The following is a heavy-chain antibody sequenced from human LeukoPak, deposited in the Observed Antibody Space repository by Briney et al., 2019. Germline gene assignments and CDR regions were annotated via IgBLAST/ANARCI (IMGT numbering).Heavy chain of an antibody. J-gene: IGHJ4*02. Sequence: GGSLRLSCAASGFTFSSYAMSWVRQVPGKGLEWASVISGSGDNTYYADSVKGRFTISRDNSKNMLYLQMNSLRAEDTAVYYCAKWKYSDSGIDDYWGQGTLVTVSS. CDR2: ISGSGDNT. V-gene: IGHV3-23*01. D-gene: IGHD5-12*01. CDR3: AKWKYSDSGIDDY. CDR1: GFTFSSYA.